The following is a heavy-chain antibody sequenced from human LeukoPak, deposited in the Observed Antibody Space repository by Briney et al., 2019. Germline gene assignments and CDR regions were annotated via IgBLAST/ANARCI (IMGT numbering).Heavy chain of an antibody. V-gene: IGHV3-30*18. D-gene: IGHD6-19*01. CDR1: GFTFSSYG. J-gene: IGHJ4*02. CDR3: AKEDTGGWYGIDY. CDR2: ISYDGSNE. Sequence: GGSLRLSCAASGFTFSSYGMHWVRQAPGKGLEWVALISYDGSNEYYPDSVKGRFTISRDGSKSTVYLQMNSLRAEDTAVYYCAKEDTGGWYGIDYWGQGTLVTVSS.